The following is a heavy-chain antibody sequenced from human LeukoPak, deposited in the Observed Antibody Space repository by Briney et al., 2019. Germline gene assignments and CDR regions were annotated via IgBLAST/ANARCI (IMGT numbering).Heavy chain of an antibody. V-gene: IGHV3-64*02. CDR2: INSIGGAI. CDR1: GFSFSSHT. J-gene: IGHJ4*02. D-gene: IGHD5-24*01. CDR3: ARVGDGSSYDF. Sequence: GGSLRLSCAASGFSFSSHTMHWVRQAPGKGLEFVSAINSIGGAIFYGASVKDRFTISRDNSKNTLYLQMGSLRVEDMAVYYCARVGDGSSYDFWGQGTLVTVSS.